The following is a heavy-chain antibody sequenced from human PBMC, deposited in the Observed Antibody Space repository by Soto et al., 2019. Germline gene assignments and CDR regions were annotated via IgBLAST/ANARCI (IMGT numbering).Heavy chain of an antibody. J-gene: IGHJ4*02. Sequence: GGSLRLSCAASGFTFSSAWMNWVRQAPGKGLEWVGRIKSKTDGGTIDHAAPVKGRFTISRDDSKNTLYLQMNSLKTEDTAVYFCTFFRSYYYSSDSYLWDFWGQGTLVTVSS. CDR1: GFTFSSAW. D-gene: IGHD3-22*01. V-gene: IGHV3-15*07. CDR2: IKSKTDGGTI. CDR3: TFFRSYYYSSDSYLWDF.